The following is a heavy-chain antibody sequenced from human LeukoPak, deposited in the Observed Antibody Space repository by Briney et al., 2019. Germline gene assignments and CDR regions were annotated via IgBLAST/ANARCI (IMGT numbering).Heavy chain of an antibody. Sequence: HAGGSLRLSCAASGLTFSSYAMSWVRQAPGKGLEWVSAISGSGGSTYYADSVKGRFTISRDNSRNTLYLQMNSLRAEDTAVYYCANTRVRRSYPVDYWGQGTLVTVSS. CDR1: GLTFSSYA. D-gene: IGHD1-26*01. V-gene: IGHV3-23*01. CDR2: ISGSGGST. CDR3: ANTRVRRSYPVDY. J-gene: IGHJ4*02.